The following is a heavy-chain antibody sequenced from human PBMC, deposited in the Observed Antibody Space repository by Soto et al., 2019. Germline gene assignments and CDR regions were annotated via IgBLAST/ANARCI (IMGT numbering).Heavy chain of an antibody. CDR2: IIPTFGTA. D-gene: IGHD6-6*01. Sequence: SVKVSCKASGGTFSSYAIGWVRQAPGQGLEWMGGIIPTFGTANYAQKFQGRVTITADESTSTAYMELSSLRSEDTAVYYCARGQQLLPYYFDYWGQGTLVTVSS. J-gene: IGHJ4*02. CDR1: GGTFSSYA. CDR3: ARGQQLLPYYFDY. V-gene: IGHV1-69*13.